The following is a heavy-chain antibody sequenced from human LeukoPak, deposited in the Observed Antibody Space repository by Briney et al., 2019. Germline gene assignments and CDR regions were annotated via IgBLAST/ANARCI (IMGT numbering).Heavy chain of an antibody. J-gene: IGHJ5*02. CDR2: MNPNSGNT. Sequence: ASVKVSCKASGYTFTSYVINWVRQATGQGLEWMGWMNPNSGNTGYAQKFQGRVTMTRNTSISTAYMELSSLRSEDTAVYYCARAPKGAIRRGYNWFDPWGQGTLVTVSS. D-gene: IGHD1-14*01. CDR1: GYTFTSYV. V-gene: IGHV1-8*01. CDR3: ARAPKGAIRRGYNWFDP.